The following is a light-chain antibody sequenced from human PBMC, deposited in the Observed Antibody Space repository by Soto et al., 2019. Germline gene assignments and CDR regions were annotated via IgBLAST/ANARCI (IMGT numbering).Light chain of an antibody. J-gene: IGLJ3*02. V-gene: IGLV2-14*01. CDR3: SSYVSNSTPL. Sequence: QSALTQPASVSGSPGQSITISCTGTSSDIGAYNYVSWYQLHPGKAPTLIIYEVDNRPSGISSRFSGSKSGNTASLTISRLQAEDEADYYCSSYVSNSTPLFGGGTKLTVI. CDR2: EVD. CDR1: SSDIGAYNY.